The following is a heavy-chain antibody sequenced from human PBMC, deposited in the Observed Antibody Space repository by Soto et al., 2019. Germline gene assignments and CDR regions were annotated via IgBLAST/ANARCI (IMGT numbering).Heavy chain of an antibody. V-gene: IGHV1-3*01. CDR3: ATGEYSSSSPNYGMDG. Sequence: GASVKVSCKASGYTFTSYAMHWVRQAPGQRLEWMGWINAGNGNTKYSQKFQGRVTITRDTSASTAYMELSSLRSEDTAVYYCATGEYSSSSPNYGMDGWGQGTTVTVSS. D-gene: IGHD6-6*01. J-gene: IGHJ6*02. CDR1: GYTFTSYA. CDR2: INAGNGNT.